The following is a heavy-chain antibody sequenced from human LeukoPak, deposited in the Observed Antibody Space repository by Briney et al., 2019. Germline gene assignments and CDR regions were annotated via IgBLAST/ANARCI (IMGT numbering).Heavy chain of an antibody. CDR3: AKDKGHFIIVVPTDMPYFEY. CDR1: GFTFISYG. CDR2: IRYDGSNK. J-gene: IGHJ4*02. V-gene: IGHV3-30*02. D-gene: IGHD2-2*01. Sequence: PGGSLRLSCAASGFTFISYGMHWVRQAPGKGLEWVAFIRYDGSNKNYADSVKGRFTISRDNSKNTLYLQMNSLRAEDTAVYYCAKDKGHFIIVVPTDMPYFEYWGQGALVTVSS.